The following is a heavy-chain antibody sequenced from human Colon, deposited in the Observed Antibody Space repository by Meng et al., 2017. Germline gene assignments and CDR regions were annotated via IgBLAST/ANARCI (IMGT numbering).Heavy chain of an antibody. J-gene: IGHJ4*02. V-gene: IGHV4-4*02. Sequence: PRGCGPGLVVPSGTLRLTCAVSSGSISSYNWWSWVRQPPGKGLEWIGQIDLGGTPYYNPSLESRVIVSLDKSKNQLSLRLTSVAAADTAVYYCARHGGWHFDYWGQGALVTVSS. CDR1: SGSISSYNW. CDR3: ARHGGWHFDY. CDR2: IDLGGTP. D-gene: IGHD6-19*01.